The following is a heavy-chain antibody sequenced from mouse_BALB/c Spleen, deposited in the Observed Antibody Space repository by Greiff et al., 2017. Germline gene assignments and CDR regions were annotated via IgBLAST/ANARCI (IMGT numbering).Heavy chain of an antibody. V-gene: IGHV5-12-2*01. D-gene: IGHD2-4*01. CDR2: ISNGGGST. Sequence: ESGGGLVQPGGSLKLSCAASGFTFSSYTMSWVRQTPEKRLEWVAYISNGGGSTYYPDTVKGRFTISRDNAKNTLYLQMSSLKSEDTAMYYCARHRGMITAWFAYWGQGTLVTVSA. J-gene: IGHJ3*01. CDR3: ARHRGMITAWFAY. CDR1: GFTFSSYT.